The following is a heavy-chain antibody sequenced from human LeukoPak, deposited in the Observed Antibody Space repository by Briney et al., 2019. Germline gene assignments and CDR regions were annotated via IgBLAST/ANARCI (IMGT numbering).Heavy chain of an antibody. CDR2: IIPIFGTA. CDR3: ARYYDSSGYYAAFDI. Sequence: SVKVSCKASGYTFNNYGISWVRQAPGQGLEWMGGIIPIFGTANYAQKFQGRVTITADESTSTAYMELSSLRSEDTAVYYCARYYDSSGYYAAFDIWGQGTMVTVSS. CDR1: GYTFNNYG. D-gene: IGHD3-22*01. V-gene: IGHV1-69*13. J-gene: IGHJ3*02.